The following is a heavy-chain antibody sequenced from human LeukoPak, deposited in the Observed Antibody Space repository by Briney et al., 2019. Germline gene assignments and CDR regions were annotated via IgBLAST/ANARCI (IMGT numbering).Heavy chain of an antibody. D-gene: IGHD3-10*01. CDR2: TYYRSKWYN. V-gene: IGHV6-1*01. CDR1: GDSVSSNTAA. CDR3: ARERRQLPGLDAFDI. Sequence: SQTLSLTCAISGDSVSSNTAAWNWIRQSPSRGLEWLGRTYYRSKWYNDYAVSVKSRITINPDTSKNQFSLQLSSVTAADTAVYYCARERRQLPGLDAFDIWGQGTMVTVSS. J-gene: IGHJ3*02.